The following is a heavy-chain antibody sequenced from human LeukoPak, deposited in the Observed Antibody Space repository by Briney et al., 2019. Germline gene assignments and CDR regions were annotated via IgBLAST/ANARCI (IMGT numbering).Heavy chain of an antibody. J-gene: IGHJ6*02. V-gene: IGHV3-21*01. CDR2: ISSSSSYI. CDR1: GFTFSSYS. Sequence: GGSLRLTCAASGFTFSSYSMNWVRQAPGKGLEWVSSISSSSSYIYYADSVKGRFTISRDNAKNSLYLQMNSLRAEDTAVYYCARPRATYFYFGMDVWGRGTTVTVSS. CDR3: ARPRATYFYFGMDV.